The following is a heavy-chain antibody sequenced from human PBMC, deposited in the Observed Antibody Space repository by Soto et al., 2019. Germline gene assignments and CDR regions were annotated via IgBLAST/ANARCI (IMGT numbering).Heavy chain of an antibody. J-gene: IGHJ4*02. V-gene: IGHV3-21*01. Sequence: GGSLRLSCAASGFIFYTYTMNWVRQAPGKGLEWVSSISSSSNYIFYADSVKGRFTISRDNAKNSLYLQMNSLRAEDTAVYYCARGYDALDYWGQGALVTVSS. CDR1: GFIFYTYT. CDR3: ARGYDALDY. D-gene: IGHD3-16*01. CDR2: ISSSSNYI.